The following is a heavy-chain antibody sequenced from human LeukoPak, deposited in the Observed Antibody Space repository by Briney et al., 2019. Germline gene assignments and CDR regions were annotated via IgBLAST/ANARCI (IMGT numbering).Heavy chain of an antibody. Sequence: SETLSLTCTVSGGSISSYYWSWIRQPPGKGLEWIGYIYYSGNTNYNPSLKSRVTVSVDTSKNQFSLKLSSVTAADTAVYYCATEDGTNAGLFDFWGQGTLVTVSS. CDR2: IYYSGNT. CDR1: GGSISSYY. CDR3: ATEDGTNAGLFDF. J-gene: IGHJ4*02. V-gene: IGHV4-59*08. D-gene: IGHD2-8*01.